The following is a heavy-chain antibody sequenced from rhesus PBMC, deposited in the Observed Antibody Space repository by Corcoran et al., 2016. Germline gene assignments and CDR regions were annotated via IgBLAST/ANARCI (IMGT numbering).Heavy chain of an antibody. V-gene: IGHV3S5*01. J-gene: IGHJ4*01. D-gene: IGHD4-29*01. Sequence: VQLVETGGDLVQPGGSLTHSCAASGFIFNYYGMTWVRQAPGKGLEWVSLSNGHGGSTNYATSVKGRLPITRDNSKNTLSLQMNSLRAEDTAAYYCATDTVPGTGSMTYGGQGVLVTVSS. CDR3: ATDTVPGTGSMTY. CDR2: SNGHGGST. CDR1: GFIFNYYG.